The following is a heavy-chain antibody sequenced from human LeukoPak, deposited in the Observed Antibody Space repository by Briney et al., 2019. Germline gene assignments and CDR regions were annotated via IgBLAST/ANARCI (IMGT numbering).Heavy chain of an antibody. J-gene: IGHJ3*02. V-gene: IGHV3-21*04. CDR2: ISSSSSYI. Sequence: GRSLRLSCAASGFTFSSYSMNWVRQAPGKGLEWVSSISSSSSYIYYADSVKGRFTISRDNAKNSLYLQMNSLRAEDTALYHCARGLTYYDFWSGYFGAFDIWGQGTMVTVSS. CDR1: GFTFSSYS. D-gene: IGHD3-3*01. CDR3: ARGLTYYDFWSGYFGAFDI.